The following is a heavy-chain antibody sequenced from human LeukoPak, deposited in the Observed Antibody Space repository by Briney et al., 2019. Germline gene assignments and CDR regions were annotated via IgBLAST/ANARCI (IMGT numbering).Heavy chain of an antibody. J-gene: IGHJ6*02. Sequence: ASVKVSCKASGYTFTSYGNSWVRQAPGQGLEWMGWISAYNGNTNYAQKLQGRVTMTTDTSTSTAYMELRSLRSDDTAVYYCARDSTSMVGFYYYGMDVWGQGTTVTVSS. CDR3: ARDSTSMVGFYYYGMDV. CDR2: ISAYNGNT. D-gene: IGHD2-8*01. CDR1: GYTFTSYG. V-gene: IGHV1-18*01.